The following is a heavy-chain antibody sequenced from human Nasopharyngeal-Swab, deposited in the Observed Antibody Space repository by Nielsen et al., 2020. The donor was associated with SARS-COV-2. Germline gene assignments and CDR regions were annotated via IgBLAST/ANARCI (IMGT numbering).Heavy chain of an antibody. Sequence: GESLKISCAASGFTFSSYGMHWVRQAPGKGLEWVAVIWYDGSNKYYADSVKGRFTISRDNSKNTLYLQMNSLRAEDTAVYYCAKDRGIAPYYFDYWGQGTLVTVSS. J-gene: IGHJ4*02. CDR3: AKDRGIAPYYFDY. CDR1: GFTFSSYG. V-gene: IGHV3-33*06. D-gene: IGHD6-13*01. CDR2: IWYDGSNK.